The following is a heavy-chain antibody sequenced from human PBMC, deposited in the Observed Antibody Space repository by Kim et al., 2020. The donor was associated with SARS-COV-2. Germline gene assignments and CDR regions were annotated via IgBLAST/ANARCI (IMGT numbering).Heavy chain of an antibody. J-gene: IGHJ5*02. Sequence: LKSRVTISVDTSKNQFSLKLSCVTAADTAVYYCARPEGCSSTSCQNWFDPWGQGTLVTVSS. CDR3: ARPEGCSSTSCQNWFDP. V-gene: IGHV4-39*01. D-gene: IGHD2-2*01.